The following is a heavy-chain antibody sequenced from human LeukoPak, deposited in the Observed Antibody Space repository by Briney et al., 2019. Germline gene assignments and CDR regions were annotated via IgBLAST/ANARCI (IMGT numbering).Heavy chain of an antibody. CDR3: ASPDR. CDR2: ISYDGSNK. J-gene: IGHJ4*02. V-gene: IGHV3-30-3*02. D-gene: IGHD1-14*01. Sequence: GGSLRLSCAASGFTFSSYAMHWVRQAPGKGLEWVAVISYDGSNKYYADSVKGRFTISRDNSKNTLYLQMNSLRAEDTAVYYCASPDRWGQGTLVTVSS. CDR1: GFTFSSYA.